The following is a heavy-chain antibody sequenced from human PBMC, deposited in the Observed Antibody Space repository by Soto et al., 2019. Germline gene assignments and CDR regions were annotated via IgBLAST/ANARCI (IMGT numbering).Heavy chain of an antibody. D-gene: IGHD2-21*02. J-gene: IGHJ4*02. Sequence: SETLSLTCTVSGASISSFYWTWIRQPPGKGLEWIGYIYYSGSTNYNPSLKSRVTISVDTSKNQFSLKLSSVTAADTAVYYCARVSCGGDCYIDYWGQGTLVTVSS. CDR2: IYYSGST. CDR3: ARVSCGGDCYIDY. CDR1: GASISSFY. V-gene: IGHV4-59*08.